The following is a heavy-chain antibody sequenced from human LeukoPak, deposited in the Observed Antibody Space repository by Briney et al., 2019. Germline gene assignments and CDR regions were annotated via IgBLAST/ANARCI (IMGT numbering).Heavy chain of an antibody. CDR2: IRQDGSEK. CDR3: ARDGTAAGLYFDL. D-gene: IGHD6-13*01. CDR1: GFTFTDYW. Sequence: PGGSLRLSCEVSGFTFTDYWMNWVRQAPGKGPEWVASIRQDGSEKTYVDSVKGRFTISRDNTKNSLSLQLNGLRAEHTAVYYCARDGTAAGLYFDLWGQGTLVPVSS. J-gene: IGHJ4*01. V-gene: IGHV3-7*01.